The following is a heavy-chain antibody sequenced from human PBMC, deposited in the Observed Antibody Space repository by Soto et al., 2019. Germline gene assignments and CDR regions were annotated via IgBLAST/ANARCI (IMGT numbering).Heavy chain of an antibody. V-gene: IGHV1-18*04. CDR1: GYTFTTYG. D-gene: IGHD5-18*01. Sequence: ASVKVSCKASGYTFTTYGISWVRQAPGQGLEWMGWISTYNDNTNYAQKLQGRVTMTTDTSTSTAYMELRSLISDDTAFYYCAKDADQGYSYGYWGQGTLVTVSS. CDR3: AKDADQGYSYGY. J-gene: IGHJ4*02. CDR2: ISTYNDNT.